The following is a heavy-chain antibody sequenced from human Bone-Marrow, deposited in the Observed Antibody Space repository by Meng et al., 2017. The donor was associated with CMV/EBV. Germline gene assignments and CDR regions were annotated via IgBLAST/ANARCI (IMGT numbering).Heavy chain of an antibody. CDR3: ARGGYCSSTSCPYYYYYYGMDV. CDR2: ISSSSSYI. CDR1: GFTFSSYA. V-gene: IGHV3-21*01. D-gene: IGHD2-2*01. J-gene: IGHJ6*02. Sequence: GESLKISCAASGFTFSSYAMSWVRQAPGKGLEWVSSISSSSSYIYYADSVKGRFTISRDNAKKSLYLQMNSLRAEDTAVYYCARGGYCSSTSCPYYYYYYGMDVWGQGTAVTVSS.